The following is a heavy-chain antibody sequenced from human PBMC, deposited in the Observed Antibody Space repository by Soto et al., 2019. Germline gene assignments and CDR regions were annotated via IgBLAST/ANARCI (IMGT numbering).Heavy chain of an antibody. V-gene: IGHV4-34*01. D-gene: IGHD3-22*01. J-gene: IGHJ4*02. CDR3: ARRLRVDSSGFDY. Sequence: QVQLQQWGAGLLKPSETLSLTCAVYGGSFSGYYWSWIRQPPGKGLEWIGEINHSGSTNYNPSLKSRVTISVDTSKNQFSLKLSSVTAADTAVYYCARRLRVDSSGFDYWGQGTLVTVSS. CDR2: INHSGST. CDR1: GGSFSGYY.